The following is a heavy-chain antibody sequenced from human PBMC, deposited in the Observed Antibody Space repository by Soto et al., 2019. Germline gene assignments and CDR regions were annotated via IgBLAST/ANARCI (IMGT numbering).Heavy chain of an antibody. Sequence: ESGGGLVQPGGSLRLSCAASGFTFSSYAMHWVRQAPGKGLEYVSAISSNGGSTYYANSVKGRFTISRDNSKNTLYLQMGSLRAEDMAVYYCARVYSGSYSGAYDYWGQGTLVTVSS. D-gene: IGHD3-10*02. CDR2: ISSNGGST. CDR3: ARVYSGSYSGAYDY. J-gene: IGHJ4*02. CDR1: GFTFSSYA. V-gene: IGHV3-64*01.